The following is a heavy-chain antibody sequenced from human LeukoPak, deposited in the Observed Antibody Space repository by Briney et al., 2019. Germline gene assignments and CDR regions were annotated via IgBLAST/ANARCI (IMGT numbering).Heavy chain of an antibody. CDR1: GFTFSTYS. J-gene: IGHJ4*02. CDR2: ISSSSSTI. D-gene: IGHD1-26*01. CDR3: ARAYSGSYWGLDY. V-gene: IGHV3-48*01. Sequence: GGSLRLSCAASGFTFSTYSMNWVRQAPGKGLEWVSYISSSSSTIYYADSVKGRFTISRDNAKNLLYLQMNSLRAEDTALYYCARAYSGSYWGLDYWGQGTLVTVSS.